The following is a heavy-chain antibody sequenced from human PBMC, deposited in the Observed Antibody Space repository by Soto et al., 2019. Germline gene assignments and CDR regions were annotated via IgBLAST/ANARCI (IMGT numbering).Heavy chain of an antibody. J-gene: IGHJ6*01. CDR2: IDSYGSET. Sequence: EAQLVESGGGLSQPGGALRLSCAASGFTFRSSWMHWVRQVPGKWLVWVSRIDSYGSETNYADSVKGRFTISRDNAKNTVYLQMNSLRTEDTGVYYCAIPVAAASTHLYFYGLDAWGQGTTVTVSS. CDR3: AIPVAAASTHLYFYGLDA. CDR1: GFTFRSSW. D-gene: IGHD6-25*01. V-gene: IGHV3-74*01.